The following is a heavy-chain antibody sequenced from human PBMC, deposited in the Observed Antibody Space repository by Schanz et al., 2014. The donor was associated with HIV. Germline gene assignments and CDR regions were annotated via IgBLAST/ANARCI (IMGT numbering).Heavy chain of an antibody. CDR2: ITESGGRT. CDR1: GRARRKTA. Sequence: EVQLLESGGGWVQPGGERRGEGEASGRARRKTAMSWVRQAPGKGLEWVSSITESGGRTYYADSVNGRFTISRDNSKNTLYLQMTTLRTEDTAVYYCAKPEYDSRGSSPLHFDYWGQGTLVTVSS. CDR3: AKPEYDSRGSSPLHFDY. V-gene: IGHV3-23*01. J-gene: IGHJ4*02. D-gene: IGHD3-22*01.